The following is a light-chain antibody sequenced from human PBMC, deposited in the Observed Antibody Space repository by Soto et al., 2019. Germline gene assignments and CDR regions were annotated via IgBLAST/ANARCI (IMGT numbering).Light chain of an antibody. J-gene: IGKJ2*02. Sequence: EIVLTQSPGTLSLSPGERATLSCRASQSVTSSYLAWYQQKPGQAPRLLIYGVSNRATGIPDRFSGSRSGTDFTLTISRLEPEDFVVYYCQQYGSSPGTFGQGTKLEIK. CDR1: QSVTSSY. CDR2: GVS. CDR3: QQYGSSPGT. V-gene: IGKV3-20*01.